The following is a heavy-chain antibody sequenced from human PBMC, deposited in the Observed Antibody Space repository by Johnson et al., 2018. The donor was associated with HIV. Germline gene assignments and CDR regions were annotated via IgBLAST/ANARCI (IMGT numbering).Heavy chain of an antibody. Sequence: VQLVESGGGLVQPGGSLRLSCAASGFTFSNYAMSWVRQAPGKGLEWVSALSGSGTSPYYADSVKGRFTISRDNSKNTLYLQMNSLRAEDTAVYYCAREGTEDMIVVVTSRDDAFDIWGQGTMVTVSS. CDR2: LSGSGTSP. CDR1: GFTFSNYA. D-gene: IGHD3-22*01. J-gene: IGHJ3*02. CDR3: AREGTEDMIVVVTSRDDAFDI. V-gene: IGHV3-23*04.